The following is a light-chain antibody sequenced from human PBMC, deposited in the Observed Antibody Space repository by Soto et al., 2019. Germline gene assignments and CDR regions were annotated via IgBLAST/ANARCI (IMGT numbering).Light chain of an antibody. CDR2: EVS. CDR3: SSYAGSNNRV. Sequence: QSSLTQPPSASGSPGQSVTISCTGTSIDVGGYNYVSWYQQHPGKAPKLMIYEVSKRPSGVPDRFSGSKSGNTASLTVSGLQAEDEADYYCSSYAGSNNRVFGTGTKLTVL. V-gene: IGLV2-8*01. J-gene: IGLJ1*01. CDR1: SIDVGGYNY.